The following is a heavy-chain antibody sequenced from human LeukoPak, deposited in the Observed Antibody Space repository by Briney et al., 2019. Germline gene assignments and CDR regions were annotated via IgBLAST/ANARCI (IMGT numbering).Heavy chain of an antibody. CDR1: GFTFSDHY. V-gene: IGHV3-74*01. J-gene: IGHJ4*02. CDR3: ARGGVGCFDY. D-gene: IGHD6-19*01. CDR2: INSDGSSA. Sequence: GGSLRLSCAASGFTFSDHYMDWVRQAPGKGLVWVSHINSDGSSATYADSVKGRLTISRDNAKNTVYLQMNSLRAEDTAVYYCARGGVGCFDYWGQGALVTVSS.